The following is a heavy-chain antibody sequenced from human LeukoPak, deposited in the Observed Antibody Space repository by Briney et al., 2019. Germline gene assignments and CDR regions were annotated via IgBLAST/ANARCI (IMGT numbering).Heavy chain of an antibody. CDR1: GFTVSSNY. Sequence: GGSLRLSCAASGFTVSSNYMSWVRQAPGKGLEWVSLIYSGGSTYYVDSVKGRFIISRDNSKNTLYLQMNSLRAEDTAVYYCARDNPIGWAFDIWGQGTMVTVSS. V-gene: IGHV3-66*01. D-gene: IGHD5-24*01. CDR2: IYSGGST. CDR3: ARDNPIGWAFDI. J-gene: IGHJ3*02.